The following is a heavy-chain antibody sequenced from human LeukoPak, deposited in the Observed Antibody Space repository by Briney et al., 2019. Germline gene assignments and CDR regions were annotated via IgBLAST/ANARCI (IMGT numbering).Heavy chain of an antibody. Sequence: KPSETLSLTCTVSGGSISSGSYYWSWIRQPAGKGLEWIGRIYTSGSTNYNPSLKSRVTISVDTSKNQFSLKLSSVTAADTAVYYCAREKTREIVWGKGTTVTVSS. J-gene: IGHJ6*04. CDR1: GGSISSGSYY. CDR3: AREKTREIV. CDR2: IYTSGST. V-gene: IGHV4-61*02.